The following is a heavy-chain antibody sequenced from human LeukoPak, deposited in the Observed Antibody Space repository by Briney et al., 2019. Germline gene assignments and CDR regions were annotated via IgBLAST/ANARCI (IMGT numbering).Heavy chain of an antibody. Sequence: ASVKVSCKASGYTFTTYYMHWVRQAPGQGLEWMGIINPSSGSSSYGHKFQGRVTLTRDTSTSTVYMELSSLRSEDTAVYYCAIEVEIPTITPLNWGQGTLVTVPS. CDR1: GYTFTTYY. J-gene: IGHJ4*02. CDR3: AIEVEIPTITPLN. CDR2: INPSSGSS. D-gene: IGHD5-24*01. V-gene: IGHV1-46*01.